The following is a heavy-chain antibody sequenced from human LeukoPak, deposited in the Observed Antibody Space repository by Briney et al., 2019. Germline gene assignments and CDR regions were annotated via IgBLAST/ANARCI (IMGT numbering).Heavy chain of an antibody. V-gene: IGHV4-4*02. CDR3: ARHTSGWYDY. CDR1: GGSVSSPAW. CDR2: IYHSRST. J-gene: IGHJ4*02. Sequence: SGPLSLPCAVFGGSVSSPAWLTWLRSPPGAGLEWIGEIYHSRSTSYKPSLKSRVTLSIDKSKNQFTLKVTTVTAANTVVYYCARHTSGWYDYWGQGTLVTVSS. D-gene: IGHD6-19*01.